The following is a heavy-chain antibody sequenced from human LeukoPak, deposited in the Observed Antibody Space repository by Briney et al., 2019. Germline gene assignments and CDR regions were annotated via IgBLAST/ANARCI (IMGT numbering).Heavy chain of an antibody. CDR3: AKDWSSWPPDYFDY. CDR2: IKQDGSEK. Sequence: PGGSLRLSCVASGFTFDSYWMSWVRQAPGKGLEWVANIKQDGSEKYYVDSVKGRFTISRDNAKNSLYLQMNSLRAEDTAVYYCAKDWSSWPPDYFDYWGQGTLVTVSS. CDR1: GFTFDSYW. V-gene: IGHV3-7*03. J-gene: IGHJ4*02. D-gene: IGHD6-13*01.